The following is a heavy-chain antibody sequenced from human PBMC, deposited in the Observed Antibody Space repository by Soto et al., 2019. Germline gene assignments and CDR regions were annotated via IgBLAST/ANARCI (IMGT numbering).Heavy chain of an antibody. CDR2: IYSGGST. J-gene: IGHJ6*02. V-gene: IGHV3-53*01. Sequence: GGSLRLSCAASGFTVSSNYMSWVRQAPGKGLEWVSVIYSGGSTYYADSVKGRFTISRDNSKNTLYLQMNSLRAEDTAVYYCARVRIAAAGTPPYGMDVWGQGTTVTVSS. CDR3: ARVRIAAAGTPPYGMDV. CDR1: GFTVSSNY. D-gene: IGHD6-13*01.